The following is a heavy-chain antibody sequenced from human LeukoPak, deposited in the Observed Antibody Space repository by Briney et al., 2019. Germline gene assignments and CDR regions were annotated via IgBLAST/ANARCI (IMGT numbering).Heavy chain of an antibody. Sequence: SETLSLTCAVSGGSVSSNSYYWGWIRQPPGKGLEWIGYIYYSGSTYYNPSLKSRVTISVDTSKNQFSLKLSSVTAADTAVYYCARGAVVAARYYYGMDVWGQGTTVTVSS. J-gene: IGHJ6*02. D-gene: IGHD2-15*01. V-gene: IGHV4-30-4*08. CDR1: GGSVSSNSYY. CDR2: IYYSGST. CDR3: ARGAVVAARYYYGMDV.